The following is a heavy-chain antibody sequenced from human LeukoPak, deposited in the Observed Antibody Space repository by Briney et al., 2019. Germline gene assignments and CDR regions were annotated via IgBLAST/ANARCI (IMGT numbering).Heavy chain of an antibody. J-gene: IGHJ4*02. V-gene: IGHV4-34*01. CDR2: INYSGST. D-gene: IGHD3-10*01. CDR1: GGSFSGYY. CDR3: ARHGNYYGSGSYY. Sequence: SETLSLTSAVYGGSFSGYYWSWIRQPPGKGLEWIGEINYSGSTNYNPSLKSRVTISVDTSKNQFSLKLSSVTAADTAVYYCARHGNYYGSGSYYWGQGTLVTVSS.